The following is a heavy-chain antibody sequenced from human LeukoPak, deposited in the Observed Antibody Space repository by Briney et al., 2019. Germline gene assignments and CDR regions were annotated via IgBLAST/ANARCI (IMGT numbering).Heavy chain of an antibody. V-gene: IGHV4-59*08. J-gene: IGHJ4*02. CDR3: ARSRGWLTKLYFDY. CDR2: IYYSGST. Sequence: SETLSLTCTVSGGSISSYYWSWIRQPPGKGLEWIGYIYYSGSTNYNPSLKSRVIISVGASKNQFSLKLSSVTAADTAVYYCARSRGWLTKLYFDYWGQGTLVTVSS. CDR1: GGSISSYY. D-gene: IGHD6-19*01.